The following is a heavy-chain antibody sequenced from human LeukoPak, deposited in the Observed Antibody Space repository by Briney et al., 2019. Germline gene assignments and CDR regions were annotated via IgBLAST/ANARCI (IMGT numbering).Heavy chain of an antibody. J-gene: IGHJ6*02. Sequence: GGSLRLSCAASGFTFSSYAMHWVRQAPGKGLEWVANIKEDESEKYYVDSVKGRFTISRDNAKDSLYLQMNSLRAEDTGVYYCTRTRTLWSYYGLDVWGQGTTVIVSS. CDR2: IKEDESEK. V-gene: IGHV3-7*01. D-gene: IGHD3-10*01. CDR1: GFTFSSYA. CDR3: TRTRTLWSYYGLDV.